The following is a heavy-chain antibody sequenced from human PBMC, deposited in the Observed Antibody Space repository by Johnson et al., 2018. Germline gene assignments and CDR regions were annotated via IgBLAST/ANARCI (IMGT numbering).Heavy chain of an antibody. V-gene: IGHV3-7*01. D-gene: IGHD4-23*01. CDR1: GFTFSAYW. J-gene: IGHJ5*02. Sequence: VQLVQSGGGLVQPGGSLRLSCVASGFTFSAYWMSWFRQSPGKGLECVALIKDDGPVKNYVDSAKGRFTISRDNARNSLSLQMNSRRVEDTAVYDCARGGTFSGGNPGGQGTLVTVAS. CDR2: IKDDGPVK. CDR3: ARGGTFSGGNP.